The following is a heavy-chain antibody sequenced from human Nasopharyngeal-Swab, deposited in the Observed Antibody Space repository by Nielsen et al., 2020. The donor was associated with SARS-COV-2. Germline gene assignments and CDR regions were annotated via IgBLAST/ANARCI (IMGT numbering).Heavy chain of an antibody. CDR3: AKGGYLKAAEAFDI. CDR1: GFTFSSYA. CDR2: ISGSGDTT. V-gene: IGHV3-23*01. Sequence: GGSLRLSCAASGFTFSSYAMSWVRQAPGKGLEWVSIISGSGDTTYYADSVKDRFTISRDNSKNTLYLQMNSLRAEDTAVYYCAKGGYLKAAEAFDIWGQGTMVTVSS. J-gene: IGHJ3*02. D-gene: IGHD6-13*01.